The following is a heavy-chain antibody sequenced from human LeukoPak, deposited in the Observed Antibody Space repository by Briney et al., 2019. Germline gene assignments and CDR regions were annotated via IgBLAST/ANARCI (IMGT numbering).Heavy chain of an antibody. CDR3: AKDTIDYGDYYFQH. D-gene: IGHD4-17*01. CDR2: ISCSGGST. V-gene: IGHV3-23*01. J-gene: IGHJ1*01. CDR1: GFTFSSYG. Sequence: GGPLRLSCAASGFTFSSYGMSWVRQATGKGLEWAAAISCSGGSTYYATSVKGRFTISRDNSKNTLYLQMNSLRAEDTAVYYCAKDTIDYGDYYFQHCGQGTLVTVSS.